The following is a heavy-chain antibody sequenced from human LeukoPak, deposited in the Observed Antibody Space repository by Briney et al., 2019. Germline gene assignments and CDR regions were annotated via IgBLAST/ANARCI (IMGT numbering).Heavy chain of an antibody. D-gene: IGHD6-19*01. Sequence: SETLSLTCTVSGYSISSNWWGWIQQPPGKGLEWIGSIYYSGSTNYNPSLKSRVTISVDKSKNQFSLKLSSVTAADTAVYYCARVGSSGWYGHFDYWGQGTLVTVSS. V-gene: IGHV4-28*03. CDR1: GYSISSNW. J-gene: IGHJ4*02. CDR2: IYYSGST. CDR3: ARVGSSGWYGHFDY.